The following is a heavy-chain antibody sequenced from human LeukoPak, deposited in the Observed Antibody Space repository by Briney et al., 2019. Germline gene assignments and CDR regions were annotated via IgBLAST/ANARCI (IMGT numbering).Heavy chain of an antibody. J-gene: IGHJ6*02. CDR3: AVLPRGQWLPYGMDV. CDR2: ISSSGNNI. CDR1: GFTFSTYE. D-gene: IGHD6-19*01. V-gene: IGHV3-48*03. Sequence: GGSLRLSCAASGFTFSTYEMNWVRQAPGKGLEWVSYISSSGNNIYYADSVKGRFTISRDNAKNSLYLQMNSLSAEDTAVYYCAVLPRGQWLPYGMDVWGQGTTVTVSS.